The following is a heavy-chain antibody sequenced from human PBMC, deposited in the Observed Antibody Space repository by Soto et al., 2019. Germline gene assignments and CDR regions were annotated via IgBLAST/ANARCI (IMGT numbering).Heavy chain of an antibody. CDR1: GGSISSYY. V-gene: IGHV4-59*01. CDR2: IYYSGST. Sequence: AETLSLTCTGSGGSISSYYWSWIRQPPGKGLEWIGYIYYSGSTNYNPSLKSRVTISVDTSKNQFSLKLSAVTAADTAVYYCARGYLSGGSCYSWDWIDPWGQGTLVTFSS. J-gene: IGHJ5*02. D-gene: IGHD2-15*01. CDR3: ARGYLSGGSCYSWDWIDP.